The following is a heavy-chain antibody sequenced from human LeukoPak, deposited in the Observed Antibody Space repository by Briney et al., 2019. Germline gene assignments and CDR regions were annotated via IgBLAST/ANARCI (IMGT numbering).Heavy chain of an antibody. D-gene: IGHD3-10*01. V-gene: IGHV5-51*01. CDR1: GYSFTSYW. CDR2: IYPGDSDT. Sequence: GASLKISCKGSGYSFTSYWIGWVRQLPGKGLEWMGIIYPGDSDTRYSPSFQGQVTISADKSISTAYLQWSSLKASNTAMYYCARLWFGELWSWFDPWGQGTLVTVSS. J-gene: IGHJ5*02. CDR3: ARLWFGELWSWFDP.